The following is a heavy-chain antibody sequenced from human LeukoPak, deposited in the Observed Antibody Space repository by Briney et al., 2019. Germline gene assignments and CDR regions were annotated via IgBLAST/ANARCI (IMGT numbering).Heavy chain of an antibody. CDR2: IYYSGST. D-gene: IGHD2-2*01. CDR1: GGSISSSSYY. Sequence: SETLSLTCTVSGGSISSSSYYWGWIRQPLGKGLEWIGSIYYSGSTYYNPSLKSRVTISVDTSKNQFSLKLSSVTAEDTAVYYCARSGVVTLLFDYWGQGTLVTVSS. J-gene: IGHJ4*02. CDR3: ARSGVVTLLFDY. V-gene: IGHV4-39*07.